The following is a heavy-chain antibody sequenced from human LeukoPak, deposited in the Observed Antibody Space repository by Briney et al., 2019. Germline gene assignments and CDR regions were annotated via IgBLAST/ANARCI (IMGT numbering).Heavy chain of an antibody. CDR2: IKQDGSEK. D-gene: IGHD3-3*02. Sequence: GGSLRLSCAASGFTFSSYWMSWVRQAPGKGLEWVANIKQDGSEKYYVDSVKGRFTISRDNAKNSLYLQMNSLRAEDTAVYYCARVGFLEWWALRAAFDIWGQGTMVTVSS. CDR1: GFTFSSYW. V-gene: IGHV3-7*01. CDR3: ARVGFLEWWALRAAFDI. J-gene: IGHJ3*02.